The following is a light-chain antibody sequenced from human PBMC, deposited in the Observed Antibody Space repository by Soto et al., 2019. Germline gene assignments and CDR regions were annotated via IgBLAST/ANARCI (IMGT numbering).Light chain of an antibody. CDR3: QKYDSVPWT. CDR1: QGIGNN. J-gene: IGKJ1*01. V-gene: IGKV1-27*01. Sequence: DIQLTQSPSSLPASVGDRVTISCRASQGIGNNLAWYQQKPGKLPNLLIYAASTLHSGVPSRFSGSGSGTDFTLTISSLQPEDVATYYCQKYDSVPWTFGQGTKV. CDR2: AAS.